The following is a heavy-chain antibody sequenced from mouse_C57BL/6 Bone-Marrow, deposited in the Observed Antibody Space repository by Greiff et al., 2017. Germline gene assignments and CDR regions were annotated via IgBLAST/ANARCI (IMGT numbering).Heavy chain of an antibody. CDR1: GYTFTSYG. V-gene: IGHV1-81*01. Sequence: QVQLQQSGAELARPGASVKLSCKASGYTFTSYGISWVKQRTGQGLEWIGEIYPRSGNTYYNEKFKGKATLTADKSSSTAYMELRSLTSEDSAVYFGARHYYGSSYYFDYWGQGTTLTVSS. CDR2: IYPRSGNT. CDR3: ARHYYGSSYYFDY. J-gene: IGHJ2*01. D-gene: IGHD1-1*01.